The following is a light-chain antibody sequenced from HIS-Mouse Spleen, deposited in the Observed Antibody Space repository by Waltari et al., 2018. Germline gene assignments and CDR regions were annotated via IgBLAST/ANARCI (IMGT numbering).Light chain of an antibody. CDR2: QDS. J-gene: IGLJ1*01. Sequence: SYELTQPPSGSVSPGQTASITCSGDKLGDKYACWYQQKPGQSPGLVIYQDSKRPSGIPERFSGSNSGNTATLTISGTQAMDEADYYCQAWDSSTAVFGTGTKVTVL. CDR1: KLGDKY. CDR3: QAWDSSTAV. V-gene: IGLV3-1*01.